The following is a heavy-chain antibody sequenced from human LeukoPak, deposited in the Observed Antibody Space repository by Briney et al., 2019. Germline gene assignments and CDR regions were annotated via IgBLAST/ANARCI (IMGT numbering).Heavy chain of an antibody. CDR1: GFTFGDYA. V-gene: IGHV3-49*03. D-gene: IGHD6-13*01. J-gene: IGHJ3*02. CDR3: TRDQLIGQLAFPFPQPDAFDI. CDR2: IRSKAYGGTT. Sequence: QPGRSLRLSCTASGFTFGDYAMSWFRQAPGKGLEWVGFIRSKAYGGTTEYAASVKGRFTISRDDSKSIAYLQMNSLKTEDTAVYYCTRDQLIGQLAFPFPQPDAFDIWGQGTMVTVSS.